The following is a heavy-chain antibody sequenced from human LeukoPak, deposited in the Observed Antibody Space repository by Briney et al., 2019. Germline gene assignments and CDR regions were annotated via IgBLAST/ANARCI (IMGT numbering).Heavy chain of an antibody. CDR3: ASSGGTLYSASFDI. D-gene: IGHD2-15*01. CDR2: INHSGST. Sequence: SETLSLTCAVYGGSFSGYYWSWIRQPPGKGLEWIGEINHSGSTNYNPSLKSRVTISVDTSKNQFSLKLSSVTAADTAVYYCASSGGTLYSASFDIWGQGTMVTVSS. J-gene: IGHJ3*02. CDR1: GGSFSGYY. V-gene: IGHV4-34*01.